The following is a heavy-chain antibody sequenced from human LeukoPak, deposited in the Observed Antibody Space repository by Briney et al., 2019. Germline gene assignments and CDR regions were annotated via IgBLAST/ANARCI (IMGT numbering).Heavy chain of an antibody. J-gene: IGHJ4*02. CDR2: IYTSGST. V-gene: IGHV4-61*02. CDR1: GGSISSGSYY. Sequence: SETLSLTCTVSGGSISSGSYYWSWIRQPAGKGLEWIGRIYTSGSTNYNPSLKSRVTVSVDTSKNQFSLKLSSVTAADTAVYYCARVSGYYDSSGYYRNYYFDYWGQGTLVTVSS. D-gene: IGHD3-22*01. CDR3: ARVSGYYDSSGYYRNYYFDY.